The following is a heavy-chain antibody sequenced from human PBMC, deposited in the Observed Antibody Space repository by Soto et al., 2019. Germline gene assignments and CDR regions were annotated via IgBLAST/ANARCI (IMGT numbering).Heavy chain of an antibody. CDR1: GFPFSTSA. CDR2: ISGTSDAA. V-gene: IGHV3-23*01. D-gene: IGHD3-22*01. CDR3: TSLMYYDSSGYYYSHGYFDL. J-gene: IGHJ2*01. Sequence: EVQLLESGGGLVQPGGSLRLSCAASGFPFSTSAMNWVRQAPGKGLEWVSIISGTSDAAYYAESVKGRFTSSRDNSKNTLYLQMNSLRAEDTAVYYCTSLMYYDSSGYYYSHGYFDLWGRGTLVTVSS.